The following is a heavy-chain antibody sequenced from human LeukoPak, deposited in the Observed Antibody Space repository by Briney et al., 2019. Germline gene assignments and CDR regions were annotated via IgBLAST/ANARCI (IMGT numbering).Heavy chain of an antibody. J-gene: IGHJ4*02. Sequence: GGSLRLSCAASGFTFSSYWMSWVRQAPGKGLEWVANIKQDGSEKYYVDSVKGRFTISRDNAKNSLYLQMNSLRAEDTAVYYCARGPIAAAGITFDYWGQGTLVTVSS. CDR2: IKQDGSEK. V-gene: IGHV3-7*03. CDR3: ARGPIAAAGITFDY. CDR1: GFTFSSYW. D-gene: IGHD6-13*01.